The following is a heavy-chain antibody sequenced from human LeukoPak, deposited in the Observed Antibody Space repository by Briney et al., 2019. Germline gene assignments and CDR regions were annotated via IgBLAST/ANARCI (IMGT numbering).Heavy chain of an antibody. CDR3: ARDRGYILFDY. Sequence: ASVKVSCKASGYTFTSYGISWVRQAPGQGLEWIGWISAYNGNTNYAQKLQGRVTMATDTPTSTAYMELRSLRSDDTAVYYCARDRGYILFDYWGQGTLVTVSS. CDR2: ISAYNGNT. CDR1: GYTFTSYG. V-gene: IGHV1-18*01. J-gene: IGHJ4*02. D-gene: IGHD5-18*01.